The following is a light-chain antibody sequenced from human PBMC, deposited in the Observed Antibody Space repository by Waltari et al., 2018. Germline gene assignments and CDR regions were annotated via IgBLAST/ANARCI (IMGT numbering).Light chain of an antibody. CDR2: GAS. J-gene: IGKJ4*01. V-gene: IGKV1-8*01. Sequence: ITCQASQGISSYLAWYQQKPGKAPKLLIYGASTLQSGVPSRFSGSGSGTDFTLTISCLQSEDFATYYCQQYHNYPFFGGGTRVEIK. CDR1: QGISSY. CDR3: QQYHNYPF.